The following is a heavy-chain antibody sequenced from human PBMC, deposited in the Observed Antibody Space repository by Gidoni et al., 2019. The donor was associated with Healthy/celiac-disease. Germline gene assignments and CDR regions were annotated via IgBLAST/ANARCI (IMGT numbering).Heavy chain of an antibody. V-gene: IGHV3-33*01. D-gene: IGHD2-15*01. Sequence: QVQLVESGGGVVQPGRSLRLSCAASGFTFSSYGMPWVRQAPGKGLEWVAVIWYDGSNKYYADSVKGRFTISRDNSKNTLYLQMNSLRAEDTAVYYCARSSSGGSWEVYYYGMDVWGQGTTVTVSS. CDR3: ARSSSGGSWEVYYYGMDV. CDR1: GFTFSSYG. CDR2: IWYDGSNK. J-gene: IGHJ6*02.